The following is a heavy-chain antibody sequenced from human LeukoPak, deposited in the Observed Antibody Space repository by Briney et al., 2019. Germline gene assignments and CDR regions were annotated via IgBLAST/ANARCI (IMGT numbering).Heavy chain of an antibody. CDR1: GGSISSSSYY. CDR3: ARSTVTRKLPFDY. J-gene: IGHJ4*02. Sequence: SETLSLTCTVSGGSISSSSYYWGWIRQPPGKGLEWIGSIYYSGSTYYNPSLKSRVTISVDTSKNQFSLKLSSVTAADTAVYYCARSTVTRKLPFDYWGQGTLVTVSS. V-gene: IGHV4-39*07. CDR2: IYYSGST. D-gene: IGHD4-4*01.